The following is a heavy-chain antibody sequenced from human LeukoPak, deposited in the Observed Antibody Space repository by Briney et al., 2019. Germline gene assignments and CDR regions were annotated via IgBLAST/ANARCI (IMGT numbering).Heavy chain of an antibody. Sequence: PSETLSLTCAVYGGSFSGYYWSWIRQPPGKGLEWMGEINHSGSTNYNPSLKSESPISLDTSQSQFSLKLSSVTAADTGVYYCARGRIAAWYYFDDWGQGTLVTVSS. J-gene: IGHJ4*02. CDR1: GGSFSGYY. CDR2: INHSGST. D-gene: IGHD6-6*01. V-gene: IGHV4-34*01. CDR3: ARGRIAAWYYFDD.